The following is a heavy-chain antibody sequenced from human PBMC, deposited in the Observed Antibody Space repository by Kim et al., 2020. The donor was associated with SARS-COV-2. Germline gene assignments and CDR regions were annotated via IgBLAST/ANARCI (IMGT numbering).Heavy chain of an antibody. CDR2: IIPIFGTA. D-gene: IGHD3-3*01. V-gene: IGHV1-69*13. CDR3: ASRGDFWSGYYIGPYYGMDV. CDR1: GGTFSSYA. J-gene: IGHJ6*02. Sequence: SVKVSCKASGGTFSSYAISWVRQAPGQGLEWMGGIIPIFGTANYAQKFQGRVTITADESTSTAYMELSSLRSEDTAVYYCASRGDFWSGYYIGPYYGMDVWGQGTTVTVSS.